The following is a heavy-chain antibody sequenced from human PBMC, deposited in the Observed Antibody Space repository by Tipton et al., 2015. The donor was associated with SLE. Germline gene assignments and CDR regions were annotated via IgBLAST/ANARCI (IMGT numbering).Heavy chain of an antibody. J-gene: IGHJ5*02. Sequence: TLSLTCAVYGGSFSSYYWGWIRQPPGKGLEWIGSIYYSGSTYYNPSLKSRVTISVDTSKNQFSLKLSSVTAADTAVYYCARVATKKDWFDPWGQGTLVTVSS. CDR1: GGSFSSYY. D-gene: IGHD5-12*01. V-gene: IGHV4-39*07. CDR3: ARVATKKDWFDP. CDR2: IYYSGST.